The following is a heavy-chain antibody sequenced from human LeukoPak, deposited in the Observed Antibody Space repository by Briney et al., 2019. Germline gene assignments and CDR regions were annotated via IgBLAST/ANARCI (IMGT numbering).Heavy chain of an antibody. Sequence: ASVKVSCKASGYTFTSYGISWVRQAPGQGLEWMGWISAYNGNTNYAQKLQGRVTMTTDTSTSTAYMELSSLRSEDTAVYYCATLLLSRGYSYGFDYWGQGTLVTVSS. CDR3: ATLLLSRGYSYGFDY. CDR2: ISAYNGNT. D-gene: IGHD5-18*01. J-gene: IGHJ4*02. CDR1: GYTFTSYG. V-gene: IGHV1-18*01.